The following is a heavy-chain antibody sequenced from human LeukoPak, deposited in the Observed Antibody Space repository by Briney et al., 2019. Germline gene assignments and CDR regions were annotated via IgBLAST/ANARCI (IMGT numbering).Heavy chain of an antibody. Sequence: GGSLRLSCAASGFTFSNHWMTWVRQAPGKGLEWVANTNQEGSEIYYVDSVRGRFTISRDNAKNSLYLQMNSLRPEDTAVYYCARRYMATSAEDFDYWGQGTLVTVFS. CDR1: GFTFSNHW. J-gene: IGHJ4*02. CDR2: TNQEGSEI. CDR3: ARRYMATSAEDFDY. V-gene: IGHV3-7*01. D-gene: IGHD3-16*02.